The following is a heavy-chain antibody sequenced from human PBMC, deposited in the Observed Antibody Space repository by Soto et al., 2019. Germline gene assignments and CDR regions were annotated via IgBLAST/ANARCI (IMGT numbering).Heavy chain of an antibody. CDR1: GFTFSSCG. V-gene: IGHV3-33*01. D-gene: IGHD3-22*01. Sequence: QVQLVESGGGVVQPGRSLRLSCAASGFTFSSCGMHGVRQAPCKGLEWVAGIWSDGSTKYYADSVKGRFTISRDNSKNTLYLQRNSLRAEDTAVYYCARDDNYYESSGYYAPALYIGDGGKVTLVTVSS. CDR3: ARDDNYYESSGYYAPALYIGD. CDR2: IWSDGSTK. J-gene: IGHJ4*02.